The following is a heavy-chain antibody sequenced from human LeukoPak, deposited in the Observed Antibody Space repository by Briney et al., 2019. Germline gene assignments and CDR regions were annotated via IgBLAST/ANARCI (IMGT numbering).Heavy chain of an antibody. CDR1: GYTFTGYY. CDR3: ARVSSSYPGMETYNWFDP. D-gene: IGHD6-6*01. Sequence: SVKISCKASGYTFTGYYMHWVRQAPGQGLEWMGGIIPIFGTANYAQKFQGRVTITADESTSTAYMELSSLRSEDTAVYYCARVSSSYPGMETYNWFDPWGQGTLVTVSS. J-gene: IGHJ5*02. V-gene: IGHV1-69*13. CDR2: IIPIFGTA.